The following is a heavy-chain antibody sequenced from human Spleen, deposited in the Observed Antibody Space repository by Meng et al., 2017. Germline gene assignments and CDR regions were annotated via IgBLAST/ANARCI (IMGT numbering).Heavy chain of an antibody. V-gene: IGHV4-34*01. CDR2: INHSGST. CDR1: GGFFSDYY. D-gene: IGHD4-11*01. Sequence: QLQVEESAPGLVKPSEPLSLTCTVSGGFFSDYYWSCIRQPPGKGLEWIGEINHSGSTNYNPSLESRATISVDTSQNNLSLKLSSVTAADSAVYYCARGPTTMAHDFDYWGQGTLVTVSS. CDR3: ARGPTTMAHDFDY. J-gene: IGHJ4*02.